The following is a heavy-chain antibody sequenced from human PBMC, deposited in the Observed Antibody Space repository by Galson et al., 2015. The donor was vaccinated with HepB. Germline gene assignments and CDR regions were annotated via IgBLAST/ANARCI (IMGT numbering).Heavy chain of an antibody. J-gene: IGHJ4*02. V-gene: IGHV1-46*01. CDR3: ARDLTSYDSIGYRGTLDY. Sequence: SVKVSCKASGYTFSSDYMHWVRQAPGQGLEWMGIINCSGGGTSYAQKFQGRVTMTRDTSTSTVYMELSSLRSEDTAVYYCARDLTSYDSIGYRGTLDYWGQGSLVTVSS. D-gene: IGHD3-22*01. CDR2: INCSGGGT. CDR1: GYTFSSDY.